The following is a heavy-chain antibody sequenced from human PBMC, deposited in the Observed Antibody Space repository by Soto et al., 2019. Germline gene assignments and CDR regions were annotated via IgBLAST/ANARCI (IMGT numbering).Heavy chain of an antibody. V-gene: IGHV4-34*01. D-gene: IGHD5-12*01. CDR2: INHSGST. Sequence: SETLSLTCAVYGGSFSGYYWSWIRQPPGKGLEWIGEINHSGSTNYNPSLKSRVTISVDTSKNQFSLKLSSVTAADTAVYYCARGECSGYWGGHFDYWGQGTLVTVSS. CDR3: ARGECSGYWGGHFDY. J-gene: IGHJ4*02. CDR1: GGSFSGYY.